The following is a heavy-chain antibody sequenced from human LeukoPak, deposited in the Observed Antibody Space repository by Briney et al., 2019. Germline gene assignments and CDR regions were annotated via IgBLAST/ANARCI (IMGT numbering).Heavy chain of an antibody. CDR1: GFGFSRFG. CDR3: ANPYSSGWGPY. D-gene: IGHD6-19*01. V-gene: IGHV3-33*06. J-gene: IGHJ4*02. Sequence: PGGSLRLSCAASGFGFSRFGMHWVRQAPGKGLEWVAVIWFDGTYEYYADSVKGRFTISRDNSRNTLYLQMNSLRAEDTAVYYCANPYSSGWGPYWGQGTLVTVSS. CDR2: IWFDGTYE.